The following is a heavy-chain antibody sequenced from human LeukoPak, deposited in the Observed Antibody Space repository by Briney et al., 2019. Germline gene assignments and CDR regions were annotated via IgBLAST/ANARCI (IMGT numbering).Heavy chain of an antibody. CDR3: ATGAAVAGTFSYYYGMDV. CDR2: FYPEDGET. Sequence: ASVTVSCKVSGYTLTELSMHWVRQAPGKGLEWMGGFYPEDGETIYAQKFQGRVTMTEDTSTDTAYMELSSLRSEDTAVYYCATGAAVAGTFSYYYGMDVWGQGTTVTVSS. CDR1: GYTLTELS. V-gene: IGHV1-24*01. D-gene: IGHD6-19*01. J-gene: IGHJ6*02.